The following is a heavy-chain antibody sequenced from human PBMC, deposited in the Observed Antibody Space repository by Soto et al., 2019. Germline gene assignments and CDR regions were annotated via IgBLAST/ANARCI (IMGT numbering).Heavy chain of an antibody. D-gene: IGHD3-22*01. CDR1: GYTFTSYG. Sequence: ASVKVSCKASGYTFTSYGISWVRQAPGQGLEWMGWISAYNGNTNYAQKLQGRVTMTTDTSTSTAYMELSSLRSEDTAVYYCARSLNYYDSSGYYSPLPFDYWGQGTLVTVSS. V-gene: IGHV1-18*01. CDR3: ARSLNYYDSSGYYSPLPFDY. CDR2: ISAYNGNT. J-gene: IGHJ4*02.